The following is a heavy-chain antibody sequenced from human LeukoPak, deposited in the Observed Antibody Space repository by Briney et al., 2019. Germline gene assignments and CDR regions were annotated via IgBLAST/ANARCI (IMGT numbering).Heavy chain of an antibody. CDR3: ARGSGYYDTRPVGY. D-gene: IGHD3-22*01. CDR2: IDPSDSYT. CDR1: GYSFTSYW. J-gene: IGHJ4*02. V-gene: IGHV5-10-1*01. Sequence: PGESLRISCKSSGYSFTSYWISWVRQMPGKGLEWMGRIDPSDSYTNYSPSFQGHVTISADKSISTAYMELSRLRSDDTAVYYCARGSGYYDTRPVGYWGQGTLVTVSS.